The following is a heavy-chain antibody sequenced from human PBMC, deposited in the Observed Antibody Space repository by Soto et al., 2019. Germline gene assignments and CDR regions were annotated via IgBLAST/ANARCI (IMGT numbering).Heavy chain of an antibody. J-gene: IGHJ5*02. CDR3: VRIRYQLPSSVLWLDP. CDR2: INHVGGT. Sequence: SETLSLTCAVYGGFLSESHWTWIRQPPGKGLEWIGEINHVGGTNYNPSLKSRVTMSVDTSQNQFSLRLISVTAADTAMYFCVRIRYQLPSSVLWLDPWGQGTPVTVSS. CDR1: GGFLSESH. V-gene: IGHV4-34*01. D-gene: IGHD3-16*01.